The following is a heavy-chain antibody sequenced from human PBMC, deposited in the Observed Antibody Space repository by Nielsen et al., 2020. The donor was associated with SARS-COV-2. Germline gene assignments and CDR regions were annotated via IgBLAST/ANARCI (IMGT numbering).Heavy chain of an antibody. CDR1: GFTFSTYA. Sequence: GGSLRLSCAASGFTFSTYAMTWVRQAPGNGLEWVSLISVSGDITYYADSVKDRFTISRDNSKSTLYLQMNSLRAEDTAVYYCAKANYHNWFDSWGQGTLVTVSS. D-gene: IGHD5-24*01. V-gene: IGHV3-23*01. CDR2: ISVSGDIT. J-gene: IGHJ5*01. CDR3: AKANYHNWFDS.